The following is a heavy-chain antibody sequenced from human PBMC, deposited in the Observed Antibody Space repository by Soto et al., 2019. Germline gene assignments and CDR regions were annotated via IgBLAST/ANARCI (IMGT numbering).Heavy chain of an antibody. CDR2: IYYSGST. CDR3: AIGGSYYPPYFVY. J-gene: IGHJ4*02. D-gene: IGHD1-26*01. CDR1: GGSVSSGSYY. Sequence: ESLSLTCTVSGGSVSSGSYYWSWIRQPPGKGLEWIGYIYYSGSTNYNPSLKSRVTISVDTSKNQFSLKLSSVTAADTAVYYCAIGGSYYPPYFVYWGQGTLVTVSS. V-gene: IGHV4-61*01.